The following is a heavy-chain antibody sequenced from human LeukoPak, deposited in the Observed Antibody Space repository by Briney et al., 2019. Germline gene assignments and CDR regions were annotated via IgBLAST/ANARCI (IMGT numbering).Heavy chain of an antibody. V-gene: IGHV1-69*05. CDR3: AREPPWVSSSEAYFDY. CDR1: GGTFSSYA. Sequence: ASVKVSCKASGGTFSSYAISWVRQAPGQGLEWMGGIIPIFGTANYAQKFQGRVTITTDESTSTAYVELSSLRSEDTAVYCCAREPPWVSSSEAYFDYWGQGTLDTVSS. CDR2: IIPIFGTA. J-gene: IGHJ4*02. D-gene: IGHD6-6*01.